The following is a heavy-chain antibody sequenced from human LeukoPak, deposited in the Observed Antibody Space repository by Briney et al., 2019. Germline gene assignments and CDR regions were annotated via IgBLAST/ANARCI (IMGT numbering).Heavy chain of an antibody. Sequence: SETLSLTCTLSCGSISSHYWSWIRHPPGRGLEWIGDMYNSGNTNYKPSLKSRVTISADTSKNEFSLKLTSVTAADTAVYYCARHVVAATDAFDIWGQGTMVTLSS. CDR2: MYNSGNT. D-gene: IGHD6-25*01. CDR1: CGSISSHY. CDR3: ARHVVAATDAFDI. V-gene: IGHV4-59*08. J-gene: IGHJ3*02.